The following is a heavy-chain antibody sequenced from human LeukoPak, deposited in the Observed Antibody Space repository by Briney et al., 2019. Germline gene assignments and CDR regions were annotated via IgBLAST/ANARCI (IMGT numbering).Heavy chain of an antibody. V-gene: IGHV3-23*01. CDR1: GFSFIIYA. D-gene: IGHD3-22*01. CDR2: ISGSGGST. Sequence: GGSLRLSWSCSGFSFIIYAMSWARQPPGKGLEWVSAISGSGGSTYNTDSVKGRSTISRDNSKNTLYLQMNSLRAEDTAVYYCAKEVVVVITTPTEAGFDYWGQGTLVTVSS. CDR3: AKEVVVVITTPTEAGFDY. J-gene: IGHJ4*02.